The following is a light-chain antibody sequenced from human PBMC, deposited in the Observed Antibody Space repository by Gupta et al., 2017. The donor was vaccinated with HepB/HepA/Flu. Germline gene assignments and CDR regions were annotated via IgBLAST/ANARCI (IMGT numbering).Light chain of an antibody. CDR2: KVS. V-gene: IGKV2-30*01. CDR1: ERLLYSDGNTY. J-gene: IGKJ4*01. CDR3: MQGSSWPLT. Sequence: DVVLTQSPLSLPVTLGHPASISCRSSERLLYSDGNTYLSWFQQRPGQPPRRLIQKVSNRDSGVPDRFSGTGSGTVFTLTISRVEAEDVAVYYCMQGSSWPLTFGGGPKVEI.